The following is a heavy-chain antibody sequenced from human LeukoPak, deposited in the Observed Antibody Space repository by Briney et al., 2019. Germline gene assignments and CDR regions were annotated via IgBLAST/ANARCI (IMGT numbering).Heavy chain of an antibody. D-gene: IGHD3-10*01. CDR3: AGGEGVDY. V-gene: IGHV3-11*01. Sequence: SXIRQAPXXXLEWVSYISSSGSTIYYADSVKGRFTISRDNAKNSLYLQMNSLRAEDTAVYYCAGGEGVDYWGQGTLVTVSS. J-gene: IGHJ4*02. CDR2: ISSSGSTI.